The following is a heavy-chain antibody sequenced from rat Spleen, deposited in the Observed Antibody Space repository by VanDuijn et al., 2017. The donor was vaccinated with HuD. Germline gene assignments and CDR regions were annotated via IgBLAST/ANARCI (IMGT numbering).Heavy chain of an antibody. CDR1: GFTFSNYG. CDR2: ISYDGGST. V-gene: IGHV5-20*01. D-gene: IGHD1-1*01. J-gene: IGHJ2*01. CDR3: TTDHSGEHY. Sequence: EVQLVESGGGLVQPGRSMKLSCAASGFTFSNYGMAWVRQAPKKGLEWVAYISYDGGSTYYRDSVKGRFTISRDNAKSTLYLQMDSLRSEDTATYYCTTDHSGEHYWGQGVMVTVSS.